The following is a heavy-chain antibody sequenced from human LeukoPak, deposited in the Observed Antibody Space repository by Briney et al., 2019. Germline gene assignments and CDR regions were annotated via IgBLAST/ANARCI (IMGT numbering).Heavy chain of an antibody. CDR2: ISSSSTII. D-gene: IGHD5-12*01. CDR3: AKGRGYSGYDLGY. Sequence: PGGSLRLSCAASGFTITTYSMNWVRQAPGKGLEWVSYISSSSTIIYYADSVKGRFTISRDNARNSLYLQMNSLRAEDTAVYYCAKGRGYSGYDLGYWGQGTLVTVSS. V-gene: IGHV3-48*01. J-gene: IGHJ4*02. CDR1: GFTITTYS.